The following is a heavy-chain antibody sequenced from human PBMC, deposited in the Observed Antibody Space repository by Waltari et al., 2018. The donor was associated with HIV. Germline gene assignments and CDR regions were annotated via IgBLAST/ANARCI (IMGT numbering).Heavy chain of an antibody. Sequence: QVQLVESGGGVVQPGRSLRLSCAASGFTFSSYGMYWVRQAPGKGLEWVVVISYDGSNKYYADSVKGRFTISRDNSKNTLYLQMNSLRAEDTAVYYCAKDRHGVTIYGMDVWGQGTTVTVSS. J-gene: IGHJ6*02. V-gene: IGHV3-30*18. CDR1: GFTFSSYG. CDR3: AKDRHGVTIYGMDV. D-gene: IGHD4-17*01. CDR2: ISYDGSNK.